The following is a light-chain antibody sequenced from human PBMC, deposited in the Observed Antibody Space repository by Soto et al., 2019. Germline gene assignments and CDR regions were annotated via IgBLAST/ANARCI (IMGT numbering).Light chain of an antibody. J-gene: IGKJ1*01. V-gene: IGKV1-5*01. Sequence: DIQMTQSPSTLSASVGDRVTITCRASQSISSRLAWYQRKPGKAPKLLIYDASTLESGVPSRFSGSGSGTDFTLSISSLQPDDFASYYCQQYNSYSTFGQGTKV. CDR2: DAS. CDR1: QSISSR. CDR3: QQYNSYST.